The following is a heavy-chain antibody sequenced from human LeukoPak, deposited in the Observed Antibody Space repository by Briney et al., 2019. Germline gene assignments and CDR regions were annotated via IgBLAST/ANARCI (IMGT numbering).Heavy chain of an antibody. Sequence: SETLSLTCTVSGGSISSYYWSWIRQPAGKGLEWIGRIYTSGSTNYNPSLKSRVTMSVDTSKNQFSLKLSSVTAADTAVYYCARMGLNPLGYPTYSDYWGQGTLVTVSS. V-gene: IGHV4-4*07. J-gene: IGHJ4*02. CDR2: IYTSGST. D-gene: IGHD3-16*02. CDR3: ARMGLNPLGYPTYSDY. CDR1: GGSISSYY.